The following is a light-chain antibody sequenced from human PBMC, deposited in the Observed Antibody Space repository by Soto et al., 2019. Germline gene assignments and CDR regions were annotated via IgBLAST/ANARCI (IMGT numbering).Light chain of an antibody. Sequence: ETVLTQSPGTLSLSPGERATLSCRASQSISSVFLAWYQQKPGQASRLLIYGASNRATGIPDRFSGSGSGTDFTLTISRVEPEDFAVYYCQQHGSSPPWTFGQGTKVEIK. CDR3: QQHGSSPPWT. CDR1: QSISSVF. J-gene: IGKJ1*01. CDR2: GAS. V-gene: IGKV3-20*01.